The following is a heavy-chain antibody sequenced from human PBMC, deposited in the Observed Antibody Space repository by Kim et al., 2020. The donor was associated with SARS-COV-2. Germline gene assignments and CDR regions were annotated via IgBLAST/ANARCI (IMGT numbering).Heavy chain of an antibody. D-gene: IGHD3-22*01. J-gene: IGHJ4*02. Sequence: GGSLRLSCAASGFTFNNFWMHWVRQAPGKGLVWVARINNDGTSAETADSVKGRFIISRDNAKNTVYLQMNNLRTDDTAVYFCTRGGYYYDNRGYELATIDSWGQGSQVTVSP. V-gene: IGHV3-74*01. CDR2: INNDGTSA. CDR1: GFTFNNFW. CDR3: TRGGYYYDNRGYELATIDS.